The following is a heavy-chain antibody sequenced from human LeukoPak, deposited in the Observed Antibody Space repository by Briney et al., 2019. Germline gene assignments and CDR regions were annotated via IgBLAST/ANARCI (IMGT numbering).Heavy chain of an antibody. V-gene: IGHV3-23*01. CDR1: GFTFSNYA. J-gene: IGHJ3*01. Sequence: GGSLRLSCAASGFTFSNYAMSWVRQAPGRGLEWVSAIRGSGDGTYYADSVKGRFTISRDNSKNTLYLQMNSLRAEDTAVYYCAKAYTKSWYAAFDFWGQGTMVTISS. D-gene: IGHD6-13*01. CDR2: IRGSGDGT. CDR3: AKAYTKSWYAAFDF.